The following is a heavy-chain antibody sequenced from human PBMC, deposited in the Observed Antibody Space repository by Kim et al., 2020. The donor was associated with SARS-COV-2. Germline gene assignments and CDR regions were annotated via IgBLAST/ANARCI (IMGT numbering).Heavy chain of an antibody. CDR1: GYTFTSYA. CDR3: ARVGLLWFGELIGGDFDY. D-gene: IGHD3-10*01. Sequence: ASVKVSCKASGYTFTSYAMHWVRQAPGQRLEWMGWINAGNGNTKYSQKFQGRVTITRDTSASTAYMELSSLRSEDTAVYYCARVGLLWFGELIGGDFDYWGQGTLVTVSS. J-gene: IGHJ4*02. CDR2: INAGNGNT. V-gene: IGHV1-3*01.